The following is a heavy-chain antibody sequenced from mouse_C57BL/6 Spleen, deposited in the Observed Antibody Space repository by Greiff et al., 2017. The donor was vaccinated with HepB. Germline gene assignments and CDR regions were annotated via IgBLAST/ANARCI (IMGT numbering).Heavy chain of an antibody. CDR3: AREVVVATDYAMDY. V-gene: IGHV5-6*01. CDR1: GFTFSSYG. J-gene: IGHJ4*01. D-gene: IGHD1-1*01. Sequence: EVKVVESGGDLVKPGGSLKLSCAASGFTFSSYGMSWVRQTPDKRLEWVATISSGGSYTYYPDSVKGRFTISRDNAKNTLYLQMSSLKSEDTAMYYCAREVVVATDYAMDYWGQGTSVTVSS. CDR2: ISSGGSYT.